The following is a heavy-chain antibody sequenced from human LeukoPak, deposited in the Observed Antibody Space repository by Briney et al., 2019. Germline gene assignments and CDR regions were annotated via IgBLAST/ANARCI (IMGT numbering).Heavy chain of an antibody. D-gene: IGHD3-10*01. CDR1: GGSISSSSYY. Sequence: SETLSLTCTVSGGSISSSSYYWGWLRQPPGKGLEWIGSIYYSGSTYYNPSLKSRVTISVDTSKNQFSLKLSSVTAADTAVYYCARSNPRGSGSYDYWGQGTLVTVSS. J-gene: IGHJ4*02. V-gene: IGHV4-39*01. CDR2: IYYSGST. CDR3: ARSNPRGSGSYDY.